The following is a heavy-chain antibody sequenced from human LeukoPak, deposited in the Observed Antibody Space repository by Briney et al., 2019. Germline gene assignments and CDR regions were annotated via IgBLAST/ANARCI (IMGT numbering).Heavy chain of an antibody. V-gene: IGHV3-74*01. D-gene: IGHD6-19*01. Sequence: PGGSLRLSCAASGCTFSNYWVHWVRQAPGQGLAWVSRINSYGSSTRYADSVKVRFTNSRDNPRTTLYLQMNRLRAEDTALYYCAKGSIAVSGTSYYYYMVVWGKGTTVTISS. CDR1: GCTFSNYW. CDR3: AKGSIAVSGTSYYYYMVV. CDR2: INSYGSST. J-gene: IGHJ6*03.